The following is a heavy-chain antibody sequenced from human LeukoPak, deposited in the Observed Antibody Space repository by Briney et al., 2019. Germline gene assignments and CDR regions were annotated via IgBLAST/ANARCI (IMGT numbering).Heavy chain of an antibody. Sequence: GGSLRLSCAASLSTLNTHWTSWFRQTPGKGLEWVASLEQDGGETYYLDSVKGRFTISRGSAETSLYLQMNSLRAEDTAVYYCASETRGLVGSYWGQGTLVTVSS. CDR2: LEQDGGET. V-gene: IGHV3-7*05. J-gene: IGHJ4*02. CDR3: ASETRGLVGSY. CDR1: LSTLNTHW. D-gene: IGHD1-26*01.